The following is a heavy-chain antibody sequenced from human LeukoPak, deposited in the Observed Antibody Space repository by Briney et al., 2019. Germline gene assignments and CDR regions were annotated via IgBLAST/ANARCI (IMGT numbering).Heavy chain of an antibody. CDR1: GYTFTGYY. V-gene: IGHV1-2*02. Sequence: ASVKVSCKASGYTFTGYYMRWVRQAPGQGLEWMGWISPSSGGTNYAQKFQGRVTMTRDTSISTAYMELSRLRSDDTAVYYCARDVGEYCSSVSCYASDYWGQGTLVTVSS. CDR3: ARDVGEYCSSVSCYASDY. CDR2: ISPSSGGT. D-gene: IGHD2-2*01. J-gene: IGHJ4*02.